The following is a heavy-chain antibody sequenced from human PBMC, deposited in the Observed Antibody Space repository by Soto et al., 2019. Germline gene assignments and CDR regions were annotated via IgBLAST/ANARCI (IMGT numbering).Heavy chain of an antibody. J-gene: IGHJ4*02. CDR1: GFPFSTSW. CDR3: VRGGFKSGWYPYYFDY. Sequence: PGGALIRSCAASGFPFSTSWMTPFREAPGKGMEWVANIKQDGSAQYYVDSLKGRFSVSRDNAKNSLYLQMDSLRADDTAMYFCVRGGFKSGWYPYYFDYWGQRALVTVSS. V-gene: IGHV3-7*01. CDR2: IKQDGSAQ. D-gene: IGHD6-19*01.